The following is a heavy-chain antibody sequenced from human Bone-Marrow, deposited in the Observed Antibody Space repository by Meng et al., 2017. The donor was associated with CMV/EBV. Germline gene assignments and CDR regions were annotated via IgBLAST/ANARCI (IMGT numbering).Heavy chain of an antibody. J-gene: IGHJ5*02. Sequence: SGDYYWSWIRQPPGKGLEWIGYIYYSGSTYYTPSLKSRVTISVDTSKTQFSLKLSSVTAADTAVYYCARGMDIVVVPAAGTNWFDPWGQGTLVTVSS. CDR3: ARGMDIVVVPAAGTNWFDP. D-gene: IGHD2-2*03. CDR2: IYYSGST. V-gene: IGHV4-30-4*08. CDR1: SGDYY.